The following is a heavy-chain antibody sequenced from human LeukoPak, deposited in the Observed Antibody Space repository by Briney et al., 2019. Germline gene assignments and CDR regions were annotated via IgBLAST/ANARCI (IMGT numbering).Heavy chain of an antibody. J-gene: IGHJ4*02. Sequence: SETLSLTCTVSGYSISSGYYWGWIRQSPGKGLEWIGNMYHSGRTYYKPSLKSRVTISVDTSKNQLSLRLSSVTAADTAVYYCARFSCGGDCYSDFWGQGTLVTVS. D-gene: IGHD2-21*02. CDR2: MYHSGRT. CDR1: GYSISSGYY. V-gene: IGHV4-38-2*02. CDR3: ARFSCGGDCYSDF.